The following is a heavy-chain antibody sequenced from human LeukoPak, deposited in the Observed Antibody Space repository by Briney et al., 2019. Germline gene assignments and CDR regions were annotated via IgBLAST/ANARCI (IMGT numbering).Heavy chain of an antibody. CDR1: VYTFTNYD. Sequence: ASVKVSCKSSVYTFTNYDINWVRQATGQGLEWMGWMNPNSGDTGYAQKFQVRVTMTRDTSINTAYMDLRSLRSEDTAVYYCARGLREYSDDDFPIPGYWGQGTLVTVSS. CDR2: MNPNSGDT. J-gene: IGHJ4*02. CDR3: ARGLREYSDDDFPIPGY. V-gene: IGHV1-8*01. D-gene: IGHD5-12*01.